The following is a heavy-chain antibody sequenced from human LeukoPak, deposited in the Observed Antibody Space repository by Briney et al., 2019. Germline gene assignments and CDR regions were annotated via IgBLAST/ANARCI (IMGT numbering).Heavy chain of an antibody. V-gene: IGHV3-21*01. J-gene: IGHJ6*03. D-gene: IGHD4-11*01. Sequence: GGSLRLSCAASGFTFSSYSMNWVRQAPGKGLEWDSSISSSSSYIYYADSVKGRFTISRDNAKNSLYLQMNSLRAEDTAVYYCASTVTNDYYYYYHMDVWGKGTTVTVSS. CDR3: ASTVTNDYYYYYHMDV. CDR1: GFTFSSYS. CDR2: ISSSSSYI.